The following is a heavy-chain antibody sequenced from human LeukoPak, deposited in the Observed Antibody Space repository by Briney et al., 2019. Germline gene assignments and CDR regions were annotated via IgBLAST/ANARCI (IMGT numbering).Heavy chain of an antibody. J-gene: IGHJ5*02. CDR2: IKQDGSEK. V-gene: IGHV3-7*01. Sequence: QPGGSLRLSCAASGIIITSYWMSWVRQTPGKGLEWVANIKQDGSEKNYVDSVKGRFTIFRDNARNSLYLQMNSLRAEDTAVYYCASHSYGYNHWGQGTLVTVSS. CDR1: GIIITSYW. D-gene: IGHD3-16*01. CDR3: ASHSYGYNH.